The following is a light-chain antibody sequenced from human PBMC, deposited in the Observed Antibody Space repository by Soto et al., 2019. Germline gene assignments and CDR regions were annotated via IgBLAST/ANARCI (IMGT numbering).Light chain of an antibody. V-gene: IGKV1-27*01. Sequence: DIQMTQSPSSLSASVGDRVTITCRASQGIRNFLAWYQQKPGKVPKLLIYAASTLQSGVPYRFSGSGSVTDFTLPISSLQPEDVATDYCQKYDSAPLTFGGGTKVEIK. CDR3: QKYDSAPLT. CDR2: AAS. CDR1: QGIRNF. J-gene: IGKJ4*01.